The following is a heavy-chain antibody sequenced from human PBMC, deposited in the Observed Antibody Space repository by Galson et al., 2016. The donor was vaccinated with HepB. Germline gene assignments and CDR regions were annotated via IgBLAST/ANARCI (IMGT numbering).Heavy chain of an antibody. V-gene: IGHV4-4*02. D-gene: IGHD4-17*01. CDR3: ARSGDYVSALDI. J-gene: IGHJ3*02. Sequence: ETLSLTCAVSGGSISSSNWWSWVRQPPGKGLEWIGEIYHSGSTNYNPSLKTRITLSVDNLKNHFSLNLSSVTAADTAVYYCARSGDYVSALDIWGQGTMVTVSS. CDR1: GGSISSSNW. CDR2: IYHSGST.